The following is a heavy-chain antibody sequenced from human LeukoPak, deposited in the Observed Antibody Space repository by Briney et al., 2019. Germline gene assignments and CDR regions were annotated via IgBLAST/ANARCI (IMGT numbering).Heavy chain of an antibody. CDR3: ARYDYGSGSYLGARRAFDI. CDR1: GVSISSAKW. V-gene: IGHV4-4*02. J-gene: IGHJ3*02. D-gene: IGHD3-10*01. Sequence: PSETLSLTCAVSGVSISSAKWWSWVRQPPGKGLEWIGEIDHSGSANYNPSLKSRIIISVDTSKNQFSLKLSSVTAADTAVYYCARYDYGSGSYLGARRAFDIWGQGTMVTVSS. CDR2: IDHSGSA.